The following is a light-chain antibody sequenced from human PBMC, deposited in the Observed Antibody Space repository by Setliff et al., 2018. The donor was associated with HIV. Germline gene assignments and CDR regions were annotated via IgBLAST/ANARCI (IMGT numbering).Light chain of an antibody. CDR1: SSDVGGYNY. J-gene: IGLJ1*01. CDR3: CSYAGTYTSLYV. V-gene: IGLV2-11*01. CDR2: DVS. Sequence: LTQPRSVSGSPGQSVTISCTGTSSDVGGYNYVSWYQQHPDKAPKLIIYDVSKRPSGVPDRFSGSKSGNTASLTISGLQAEDEVDYYCCSYAGTYTSLYVFGTGTKV.